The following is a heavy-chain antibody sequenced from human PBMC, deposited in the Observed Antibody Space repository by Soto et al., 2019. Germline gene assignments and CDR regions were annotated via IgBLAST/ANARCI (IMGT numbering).Heavy chain of an antibody. CDR2: ISAYNGNT. Sequence: ASVKVSCKASGYTFTSYGISWVRQAPGQGLEWMGWISAYNGNTNYAQKLQGRVTMTTDTSTSTAYMELRSLRSDDTAVYYWARVGNYGDPQRGVDAFDIWGQGTMVTVSS. V-gene: IGHV1-18*01. CDR1: GYTFTSYG. D-gene: IGHD4-17*01. CDR3: ARVGNYGDPQRGVDAFDI. J-gene: IGHJ3*02.